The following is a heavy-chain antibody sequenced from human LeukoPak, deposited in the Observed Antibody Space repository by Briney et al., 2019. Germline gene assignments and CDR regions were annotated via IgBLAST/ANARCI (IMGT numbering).Heavy chain of an antibody. D-gene: IGHD2-15*01. CDR1: GGTFSSYA. CDR2: IIPIFGIA. Sequence: SVKVSCKASGGTFSSYAISWVRQAPGQGLEWMGRIIPIFGIANYAQKFQGRVTITADKSTSTAYMELSSLRSEDTAVYYCASGGGYCNGGSCPIDYWGQGTLVTVSS. CDR3: ASGGGYCNGGSCPIDY. V-gene: IGHV1-69*04. J-gene: IGHJ4*02.